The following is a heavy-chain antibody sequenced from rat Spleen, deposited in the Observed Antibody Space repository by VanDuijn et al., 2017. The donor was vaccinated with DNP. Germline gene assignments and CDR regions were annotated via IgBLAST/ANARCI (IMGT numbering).Heavy chain of an antibody. V-gene: IGHV2-1*01. Sequence: QVQLKESGPGLVQPSQTLSLTCTVSGFSLTSNSVHWVRQPPGKGLEWVGAIWSGGSTDYNSALKSRLSISRDTSKSQVFLKMNSLQTEDTAIYYCTRDGGYYYAMDAWGQGTSVTVSS. CDR2: IWSGGST. CDR1: GFSLTSNS. J-gene: IGHJ4*01. D-gene: IGHD1-11*01. CDR3: TRDGGYYYAMDA.